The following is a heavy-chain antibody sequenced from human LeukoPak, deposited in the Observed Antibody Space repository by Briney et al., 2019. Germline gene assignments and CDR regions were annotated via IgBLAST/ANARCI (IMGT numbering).Heavy chain of an antibody. CDR1: GGSFSGYY. D-gene: IGHD5-18*01. CDR3: ASRWGYTPNWFDP. CDR2: IYYTGNT. V-gene: IGHV4-34*01. J-gene: IGHJ5*02. Sequence: PSETLSLTCAVYGGSFSGYYWSWIRQPPGKGLEWIGTIYYTGNTQYDPSLKSRVTISVDTSKNQFSLKLTSMTAADTAVYYCASRWGYTPNWFDPWGQGTLVTVSS.